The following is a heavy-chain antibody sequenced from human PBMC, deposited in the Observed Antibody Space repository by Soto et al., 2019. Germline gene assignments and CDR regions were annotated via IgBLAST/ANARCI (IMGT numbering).Heavy chain of an antibody. CDR3: ARARGYNTGPAPYYFDS. Sequence: DSVKGSCKSSGYTFTTYDINWVRQAPGQGLEWIGWMNPYSGKTGYAQKFRDRVTMTRNASISTAHMELSGLISEDSALYYCARARGYNTGPAPYYFDSWCQGPLVPVSS. CDR2: MNPYSGKT. D-gene: IGHD1-1*01. CDR1: GYTFTTYD. J-gene: IGHJ4*02. V-gene: IGHV1-8*01.